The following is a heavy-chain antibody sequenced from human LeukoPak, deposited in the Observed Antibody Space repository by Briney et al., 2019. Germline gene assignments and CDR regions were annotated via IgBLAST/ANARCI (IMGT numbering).Heavy chain of an antibody. CDR3: TKPLSLVGASQGGGDY. CDR2: ISGSGGST. Sequence: PGGSLRLSCAASGFTFSSYAMTWVRQAPGKGLEWFSAISGSGGSTYYADSVKGRFTISRANSKNTLYLQMNSLRAEDKAVYYCTKPLSLVGASQGGGDYWGQGTLVTVSS. D-gene: IGHD1-26*01. CDR1: GFTFSSYA. V-gene: IGHV3-23*01. J-gene: IGHJ4*02.